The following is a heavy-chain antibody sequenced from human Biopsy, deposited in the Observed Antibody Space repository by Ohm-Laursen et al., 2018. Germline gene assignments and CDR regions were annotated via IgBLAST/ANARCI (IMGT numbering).Heavy chain of an antibody. CDR2: IYYSGTA. CDR1: GESMGTYY. V-gene: IGHV4-59*01. Sequence: TLSLTCAVSGESMGTYYWTWIRQPPGKGLEWIASIYYSGTANKNPSLKSRVTISVDTSKRQFYLELSSVTAADTAIYYCARVRGGFLEWFDYWGQGTLITVSS. J-gene: IGHJ5*01. CDR3: ARVRGGFLEWFDY. D-gene: IGHD3-3*01.